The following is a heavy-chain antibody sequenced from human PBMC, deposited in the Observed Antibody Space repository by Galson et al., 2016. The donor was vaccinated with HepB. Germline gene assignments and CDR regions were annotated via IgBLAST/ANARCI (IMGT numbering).Heavy chain of an antibody. J-gene: IGHJ6*02. CDR3: VRRNDFDYWSGFRDAYGMDV. Sequence: LSLTCTVTGGSISSYYWSWIRQSPTTGLEWVGNIDYRGTTSYNPSLESRVPISLDTSKRQFSLKVASVTAADTAVYYCVRRNDFDYWSGFRDAYGMDVWGQGTTVIVSS. CDR1: GGSISSYY. V-gene: IGHV4-59*04. CDR2: IDYRGTT. D-gene: IGHD3-3*01.